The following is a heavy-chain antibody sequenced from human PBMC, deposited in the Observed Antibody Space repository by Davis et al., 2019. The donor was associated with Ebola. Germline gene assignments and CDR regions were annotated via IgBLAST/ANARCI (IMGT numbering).Heavy chain of an antibody. V-gene: IGHV3-30*02. J-gene: IGHJ4*02. Sequence: GESLKISCAASGFTFDAYGMSWVRQAPGKGLEWVTFIMRDGNSEFYADSVKGRFTISRDNSKNTVYLQMDGLRTEDTAVYYCMKDQALGWGQGTLVTVSS. CDR1: GFTFDAYG. D-gene: IGHD7-27*01. CDR3: MKDQALG. CDR2: IMRDGNSE.